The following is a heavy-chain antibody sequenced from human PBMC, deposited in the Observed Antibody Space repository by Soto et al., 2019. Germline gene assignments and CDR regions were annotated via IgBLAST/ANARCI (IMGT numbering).Heavy chain of an antibody. CDR3: ARDLTRALTMVRGPKSGFDY. J-gene: IGHJ4*02. V-gene: IGHV1-69*01. CDR2: IIPIFGTA. D-gene: IGHD3-10*01. Sequence: QVQLVQSGAEVKKPGSSVKVSCKASGGTFSGYAISWVRQAPGQGLEWMGGIIPIFGTANYAQKFQGRVTITADESTSTAYMELSSLRSEDTAVYYCARDLTRALTMVRGPKSGFDYWGQGTLVTVSS. CDR1: GGTFSGYA.